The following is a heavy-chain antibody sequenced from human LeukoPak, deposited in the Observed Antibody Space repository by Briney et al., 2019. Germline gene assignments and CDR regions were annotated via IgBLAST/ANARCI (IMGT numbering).Heavy chain of an antibody. D-gene: IGHD3-10*01. J-gene: IGHJ5*02. CDR3: AKEWFGELSRNWFDP. Sequence: GGSLTLSCAAPGFTFSSYAMSWVRQAPGKGLEWVSAISGSGGSTYYADSVKGRFTISRDSSKNTLYLQMNSLRAEDTAVYYCAKEWFGELSRNWFDPWGQGTLVTVSS. CDR1: GFTFSSYA. V-gene: IGHV3-23*01. CDR2: ISGSGGST.